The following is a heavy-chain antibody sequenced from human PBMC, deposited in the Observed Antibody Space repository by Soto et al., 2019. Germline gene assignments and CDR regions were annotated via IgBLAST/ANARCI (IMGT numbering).Heavy chain of an antibody. CDR2: IDHSGST. CDR3: ARDWGSGYYHFEP. V-gene: IGHV4-38-2*02. CDR1: GYSISSGFS. Sequence: SETLSLTCAVSGYSISSGFSWGWIRQPPGKGLEWIGSIDHSGSTHYNASLKIRLSISLDTSKNQFSLKLRSVTAADTAVYYCARDWGSGYYHFEPWGQGTLVTAPQ. J-gene: IGHJ5*02. D-gene: IGHD5-12*01.